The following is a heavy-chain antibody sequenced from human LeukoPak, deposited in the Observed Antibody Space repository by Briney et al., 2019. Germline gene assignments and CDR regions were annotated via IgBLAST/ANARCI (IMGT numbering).Heavy chain of an antibody. D-gene: IGHD6-13*01. CDR1: GGSISSYY. CDR3: ASGSSLGWFDP. Sequence: PSETLSLTCTVSGGSISSYYWSWTRQPPGKGLEWIGEINHSGSTNYNPSLKSRVTISVDTSKNQFSLKLSSVTAADTAVYYCASGSSLGWFDPWGQGTLVTVSS. V-gene: IGHV4-34*01. CDR2: INHSGST. J-gene: IGHJ5*02.